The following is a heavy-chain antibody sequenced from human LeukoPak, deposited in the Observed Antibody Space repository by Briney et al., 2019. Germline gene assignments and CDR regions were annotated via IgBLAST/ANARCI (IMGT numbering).Heavy chain of an antibody. CDR3: ARAYYYYMDV. CDR2: INDSGST. V-gene: IGHV4-34*01. Sequence: SETLSLTCAVYGGSFSDYYRSWIRQPPGKGLEWIGEINDSGSTYYNPPLRSRVTMSIDTSKNQFSLKLTSVTAADTAVYYCARAYYYYMDVWGKGTTVTVSS. J-gene: IGHJ6*03. CDR1: GGSFSDYY.